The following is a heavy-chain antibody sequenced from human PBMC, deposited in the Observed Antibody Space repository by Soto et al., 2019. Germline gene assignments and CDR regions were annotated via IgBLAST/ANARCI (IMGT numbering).Heavy chain of an antibody. V-gene: IGHV3-9*01. CDR1: GFRFDGYG. Sequence: PGGSLRLSCEVSGFRFDGYGMHWVRQAPGKGLEWIAGISRDSRSISYGASMKGRFTISRDNAKNSLYLQLNSLRADDTAFYYCVKDALTTVAYYFDYWGQGALVTVSS. D-gene: IGHD4-17*01. CDR3: VKDALTTVAYYFDY. J-gene: IGHJ4*02. CDR2: ISRDSRSI.